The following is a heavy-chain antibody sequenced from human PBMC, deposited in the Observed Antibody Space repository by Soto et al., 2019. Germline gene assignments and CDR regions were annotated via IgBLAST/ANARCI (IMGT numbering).Heavy chain of an antibody. Sequence: QVHLVESGGAVVQPGRSLRLSCVASGFTFSDYNFNWVRQAPGKGLEWVAVTWLDGSVDFYADSVKGRFTASRDNSNNTVFLQMNSLRAEDTAIYYCARDRAHIDSSGKFAYWGQGTHVTVS. CDR3: ARDRAHIDSSGKFAY. D-gene: IGHD3-22*01. CDR2: TWLDGSVD. J-gene: IGHJ4*02. V-gene: IGHV3-33*01. CDR1: GFTFSDYN.